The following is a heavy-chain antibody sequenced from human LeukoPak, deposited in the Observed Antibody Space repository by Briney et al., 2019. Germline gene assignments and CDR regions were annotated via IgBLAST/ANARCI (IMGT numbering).Heavy chain of an antibody. CDR1: GFTFDDYA. Sequence: PGGSLRLSCAASGFTFDDYAMHWVRQAPGKGLEWVANIKQDGSEKYYVDSVKGRFTISRDNAKNSLYLQMNSLRAEDTAVYYCAREPHPSPSNYYDSSGYFDYWGQGTLVTVSS. CDR2: IKQDGSEK. CDR3: AREPHPSPSNYYDSSGYFDY. J-gene: IGHJ4*02. V-gene: IGHV3-7*01. D-gene: IGHD3-22*01.